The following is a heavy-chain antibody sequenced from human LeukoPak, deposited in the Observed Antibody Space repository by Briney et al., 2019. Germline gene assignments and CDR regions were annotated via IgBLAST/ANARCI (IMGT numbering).Heavy chain of an antibody. J-gene: IGHJ6*03. CDR1: GGSISSSSYY. CDR3: ARDDPGDSVYYYYYMDV. D-gene: IGHD4-17*01. CDR2: IYYSGST. Sequence: SETLSLTCTVSGGSISSSSYYWGWIRQPPGKGLEWIGSIYYSGSTYYNPSLKSRVTISVDTSKNQFSLKLSSVTAADTAVYYCARDDPGDSVYYYYYMDVWGKGTTVTVSS. V-gene: IGHV4-39*07.